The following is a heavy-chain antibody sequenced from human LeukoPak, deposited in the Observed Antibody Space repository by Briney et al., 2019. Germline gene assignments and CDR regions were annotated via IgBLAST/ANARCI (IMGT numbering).Heavy chain of an antibody. Sequence: ASVKVSCKASGYTFTSYYMHWVRQAPGQGLEWMGIINPSGGSTSYAQKFQGRVTMTRDMSTSTVYMELSSLRSEDTAVYYCATKLANDAFDIWGQGTMVTVSS. J-gene: IGHJ3*02. CDR1: GYTFTSYY. V-gene: IGHV1-46*01. CDR3: ATKLANDAFDI. CDR2: INPSGGST. D-gene: IGHD3-3*02.